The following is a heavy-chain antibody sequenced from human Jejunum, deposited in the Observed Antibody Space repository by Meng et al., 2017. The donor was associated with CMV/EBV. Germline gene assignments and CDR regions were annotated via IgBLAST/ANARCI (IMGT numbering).Heavy chain of an antibody. D-gene: IGHD6-13*01. Sequence: SGFTISNYFMTWVRQAPGKGLEWVAVIPFDGNNEHYADSVKGRFTISRDNSKNTLYLQVNSLRLEDTGVYYCARGTGSGSWLIDSWGQGTLVTVSS. V-gene: IGHV3-30*03. CDR3: ARGTGSGSWLIDS. J-gene: IGHJ4*02. CDR1: GFTISNYF. CDR2: IPFDGNNE.